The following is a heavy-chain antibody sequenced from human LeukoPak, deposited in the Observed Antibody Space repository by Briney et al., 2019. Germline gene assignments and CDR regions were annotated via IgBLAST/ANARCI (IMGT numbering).Heavy chain of an antibody. CDR3: ASSGLIVVVTVFDY. Sequence: KPSETLSLTCTVSGDSISTYYWSWIRQPPGKGLEWIGYIYYSGSTNYNPSLKSRVTISIDTSKNQFSLKLNSVTAADTAVYYCASSGLIVVVTVFDYWGQGTLVTVSS. CDR2: IYYSGST. D-gene: IGHD2-21*02. V-gene: IGHV4-59*01. CDR1: GDSISTYY. J-gene: IGHJ4*02.